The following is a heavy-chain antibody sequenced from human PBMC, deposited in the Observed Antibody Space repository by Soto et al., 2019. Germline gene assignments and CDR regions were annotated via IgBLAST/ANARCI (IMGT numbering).Heavy chain of an antibody. CDR2: INPSGGST. Sequence: ASVKVSCKASGYIFTSYYMHWVRQAPGQGLEWMGVINPSGGSTTYAQKFQGRVTMTRDTSTSTVYMELSSLRSEVTAVYYCARDPPFIDVWGQGTTVTVS. CDR1: GYIFTSYY. CDR3: ARDPPFIDV. V-gene: IGHV1-46*01. J-gene: IGHJ6*02.